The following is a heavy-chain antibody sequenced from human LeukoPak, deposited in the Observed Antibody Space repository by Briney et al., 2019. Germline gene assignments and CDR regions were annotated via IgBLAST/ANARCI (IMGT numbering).Heavy chain of an antibody. V-gene: IGHV4-59*08. Sequence: SETLSLTCTVSGGSISSYYWSWIRQPPGKGLEWIGYIYYSGSTNYNPSLKSRVTISVDTSKNQFSLKLSSVTAADTAVYYCARRSPWSIGFYDYWGQGTLVTVSS. CDR3: ARRSPWSIGFYDY. CDR2: IYYSGST. D-gene: IGHD3-10*01. J-gene: IGHJ4*02. CDR1: GGSISSYY.